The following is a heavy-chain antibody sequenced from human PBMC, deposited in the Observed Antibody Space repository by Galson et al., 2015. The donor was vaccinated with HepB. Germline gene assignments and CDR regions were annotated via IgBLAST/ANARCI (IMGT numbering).Heavy chain of an antibody. Sequence: SVKVSCKASGYTFTSYGISWVRQAPGQGLEWMGWISAYNGNTNYAQKLQGRVTMTTDTSTSTAYMELRSLRSDDTAVYYCARDPFVFFRGYYSPNLDYWGQGTLVTVSS. V-gene: IGHV1-18*04. CDR1: GYTFTSYG. CDR3: ARDPFVFFRGYYSPNLDY. CDR2: ISAYNGNT. D-gene: IGHD3-3*01. J-gene: IGHJ4*02.